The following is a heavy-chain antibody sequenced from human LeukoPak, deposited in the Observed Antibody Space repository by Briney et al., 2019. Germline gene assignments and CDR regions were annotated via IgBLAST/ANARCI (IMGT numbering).Heavy chain of an antibody. CDR3: ARMKDYDSSGYLY. D-gene: IGHD3-22*01. CDR1: GGTFSSYA. J-gene: IGHJ4*02. V-gene: IGHV1-69*05. Sequence: SLKVSCKASGGTFSSYAISWVRQAPGQGLEWMGRIIPIFGTANYAQKFQGRVTITTDESTSTAYMELSSLRSEDTAVYYCARMKDYDSSGYLYWGQGTLVTVSS. CDR2: IIPIFGTA.